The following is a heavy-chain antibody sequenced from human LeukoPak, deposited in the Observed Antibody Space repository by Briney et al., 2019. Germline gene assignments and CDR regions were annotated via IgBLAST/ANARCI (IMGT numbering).Heavy chain of an antibody. Sequence: GASVKVSCKASGYTFTGYYMHWVRQAPGQGLEWMGWINPNSGGTNYAQKFQGRVTMTRDTSISTAYMKLSRLRSDDTAVYYCAREIVVVVAAGDAFDIWGQGTMVTVSS. CDR1: GYTFTGYY. D-gene: IGHD2-15*01. CDR3: AREIVVVVAAGDAFDI. J-gene: IGHJ3*02. CDR2: INPNSGGT. V-gene: IGHV1-2*02.